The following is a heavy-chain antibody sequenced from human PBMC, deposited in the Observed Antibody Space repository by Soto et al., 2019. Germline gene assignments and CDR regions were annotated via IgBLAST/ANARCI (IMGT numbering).Heavy chain of an antibody. CDR1: GDSISSSYY. D-gene: IGHD1-1*01. V-gene: IGHV4-39*07. CDR3: ARGSRGTPYIGTYYYGMDV. CDR2: IYYSGST. Sequence: PSETLSLTCTVSGDSISSSYYWGWIRQPPGKGLEWIGSIYYSGSTYYNPSLKSRVTISVDTSKNQFSLKLSSVTAADTAVYYCARGSRGTPYIGTYYYGMDVWGQGTTVTVSS. J-gene: IGHJ6*02.